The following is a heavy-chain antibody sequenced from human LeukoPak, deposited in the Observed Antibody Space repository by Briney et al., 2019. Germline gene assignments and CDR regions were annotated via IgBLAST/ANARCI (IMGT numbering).Heavy chain of an antibody. CDR3: AKDRPLRYFGGAIDY. D-gene: IGHD3-9*01. Sequence: GGSLTLSCAASGFTFSSYAMSWVRQALGKGPKWVSGISPSGGGAYYADPVKGRFTISRDTSKNTLYLQMDSLRAEDTAIYYCAKDRPLRYFGGAIDYWGQGTLVTVSS. CDR2: ISPSGGGA. CDR1: GFTFSSYA. J-gene: IGHJ4*02. V-gene: IGHV3-23*01.